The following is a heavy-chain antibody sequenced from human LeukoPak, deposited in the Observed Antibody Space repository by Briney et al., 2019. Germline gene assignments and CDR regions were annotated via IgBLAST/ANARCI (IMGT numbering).Heavy chain of an antibody. CDR3: VRSSGTMVRGVGGD. CDR2: IWHDGSYK. V-gene: IGHV3-33*01. J-gene: IGHJ4*02. Sequence: GGSLRLSCAASGFTFSSYGFHWVRQAPGKGLEWVAVIWHDGSYKYYADSVKGRFIISRDNSKNTMYLQMNSLRVEDTAVYYCVRSSGTMVRGVGGDWGQGSLVTVSS. D-gene: IGHD3-10*01. CDR1: GFTFSSYG.